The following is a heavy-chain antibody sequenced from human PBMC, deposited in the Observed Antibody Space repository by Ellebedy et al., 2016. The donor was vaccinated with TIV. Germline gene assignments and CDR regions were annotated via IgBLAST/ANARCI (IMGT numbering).Heavy chain of an antibody. D-gene: IGHD2-21*01. V-gene: IGHV3-74*01. CDR2: INSDGSST. J-gene: IGHJ4*02. Sequence: GESLKISCAASGFTFNNYWMHWVRQAPGKGLVWVSRINSDGSSTSYADSVKGRFTISRDNAKNTLYLQMNSLRAEDTAVYYCARGTPYCGGDCYGYWGQGTLVTVSS. CDR1: GFTFNNYW. CDR3: ARGTPYCGGDCYGY.